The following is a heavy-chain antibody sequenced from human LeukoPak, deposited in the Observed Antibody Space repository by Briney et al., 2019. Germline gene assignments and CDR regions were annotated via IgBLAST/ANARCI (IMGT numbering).Heavy chain of an antibody. V-gene: IGHV6-1*01. CDR1: GDSVSSSSPA. Sequence: SQTLSLTCAISGDSVSSSSPAWSWIRQSPSRGLEWLGRTYYRSKWNHDYAESVKSRITINPDTSKNEFSLQLNSVTPEDTAVYYCARNLRPDFDYWGQGTLVTVSS. CDR2: TYYRSKWNH. CDR3: ARNLRPDFDY. J-gene: IGHJ4*02.